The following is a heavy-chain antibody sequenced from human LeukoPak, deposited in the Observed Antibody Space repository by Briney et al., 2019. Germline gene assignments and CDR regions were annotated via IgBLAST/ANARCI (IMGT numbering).Heavy chain of an antibody. V-gene: IGHV3-15*01. CDR3: ITGDYDFWSGFYSPNHYFDY. CDR2: IKGKTAAGAP. CDR1: GFTFSSHA. Sequence: GGSLRLSCAASGFTFSSHAMSWVRQAPGKGLEWVGRIKGKTAAGAPDYVASVKGRFTISRDDSKNTLFLQMNSLKTEDTAVYYCITGDYDFWSGFYSPNHYFDYWGQGTLVTVSS. D-gene: IGHD3-3*01. J-gene: IGHJ4*02.